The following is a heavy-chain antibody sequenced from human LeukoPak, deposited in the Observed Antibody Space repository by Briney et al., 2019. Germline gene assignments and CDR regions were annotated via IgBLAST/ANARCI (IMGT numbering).Heavy chain of an antibody. CDR1: GGSISSYY. CDR2: IYYSGST. Sequence: KTSETLSLTCTVSGGSISSYYWSWIRQPPGKGLEWIGYIYYSGSTNYNPSLKSRVTISVDTSKNQFSLKLSSVTAADTAVYYCARLLHDYSNTIWFDPWGQGTPVTVSS. V-gene: IGHV4-59*08. CDR3: ARLLHDYSNTIWFDP. D-gene: IGHD4-11*01. J-gene: IGHJ5*02.